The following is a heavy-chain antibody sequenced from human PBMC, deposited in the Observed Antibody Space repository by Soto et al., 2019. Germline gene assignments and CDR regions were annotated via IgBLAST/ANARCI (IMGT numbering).Heavy chain of an antibody. CDR3: ASVGRPTYYYYGMDV. V-gene: IGHV1-3*01. Sequence: ASVKVSCKASGYTFTNYAMHWVRQAPGQRLEWMGWINAGNGNAKYSQKFQGRVTITRDTSASTAYMELSSLRSEDTAVYYCASVGRPTYYYYGMDVWGQGTTVTVSS. CDR1: GYTFTNYA. CDR2: INAGNGNA. J-gene: IGHJ6*02. D-gene: IGHD1-26*01.